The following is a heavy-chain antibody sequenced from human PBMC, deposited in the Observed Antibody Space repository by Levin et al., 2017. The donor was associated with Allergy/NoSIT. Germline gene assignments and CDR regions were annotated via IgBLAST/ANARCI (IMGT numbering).Heavy chain of an antibody. Sequence: PGGSLRLSCAASGFTFSSYGMHWVRQAPGKGLEWVSVISNDGSTKYYADSVKGRFTISRDNSKNTLYLQMNSLRAEDTAVYYCGRARSIAVAGACDYWGQGTLVTVSS. J-gene: IGHJ4*02. V-gene: IGHV3-33*01. D-gene: IGHD6-13*01. CDR2: ISNDGSTK. CDR1: GFTFSSYG. CDR3: GRARSIAVAGACDY.